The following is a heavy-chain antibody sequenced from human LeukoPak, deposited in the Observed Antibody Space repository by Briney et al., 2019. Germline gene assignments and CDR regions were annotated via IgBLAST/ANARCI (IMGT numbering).Heavy chain of an antibody. D-gene: IGHD6-13*01. CDR2: IKQDGTEK. J-gene: IGHJ4*02. CDR1: GFTFSNYW. CDR3: ARGTSAGGPISPFDF. V-gene: IGHV3-7*01. Sequence: GGSLRLSCAASGFTFSNYWMNWVRQAPGRGLEWVANIKQDGTEKYYVDSVKGRFTISRDNAKNTVYLQMNSLRAEDTGIYYCARGTSAGGPISPFDFWGQGTVVTVSP.